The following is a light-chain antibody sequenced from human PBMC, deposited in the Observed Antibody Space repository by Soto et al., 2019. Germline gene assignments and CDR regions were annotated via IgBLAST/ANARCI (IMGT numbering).Light chain of an antibody. CDR2: DAY. CDR3: QQYGGSPQT. V-gene: IGKV3-20*01. CDR1: QSFRGL. J-gene: IGKJ1*01. Sequence: EVVLTQSPVTLSLSPVERATLSCRASQSFRGLLAWYQQKPGQAPRLLIYDAYNRATGIPPRFSGSGSGTDFTLTISRLEPEDFAVYYCQQYGGSPQTFGQGTKVDIK.